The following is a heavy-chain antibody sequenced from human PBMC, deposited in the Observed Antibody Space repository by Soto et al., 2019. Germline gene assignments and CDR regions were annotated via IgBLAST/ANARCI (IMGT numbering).Heavy chain of an antibody. J-gene: IGHJ1*01. Sequence: GGSLRLSCAASGFTFSNYAMTWVRQAPGKGLEWVSTFSGSGGSTYYADSVKGRFTISRDNSKNTLYLQMSSLSADDTAVYYCARLGQWDLLSYFQHWGQGTLVTVSS. CDR3: ARLGQWDLLSYFQH. D-gene: IGHD1-26*01. V-gene: IGHV3-23*01. CDR1: GFTFSNYA. CDR2: FSGSGGST.